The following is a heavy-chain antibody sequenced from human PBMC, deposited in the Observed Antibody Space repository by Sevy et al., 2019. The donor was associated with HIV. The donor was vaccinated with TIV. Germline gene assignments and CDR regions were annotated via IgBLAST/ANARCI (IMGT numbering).Heavy chain of an antibody. J-gene: IGHJ4*01. CDR1: GFTFSDYY. CDR3: ARGKVLFDY. V-gene: IGHV3-11*06. CDR2: IRNSSRLI. Sequence: GGSLRLSCAASGFTFSDYYMSWIRQAPGKGPEWLSYIRNSSRLINYVKSVRGRFTISRDNAKNSLYLQMNSLRAEDTAVYYCARGKVLFDYWGQGTLVTVSS.